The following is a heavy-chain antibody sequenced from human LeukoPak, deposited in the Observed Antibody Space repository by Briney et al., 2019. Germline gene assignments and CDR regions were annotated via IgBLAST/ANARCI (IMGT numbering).Heavy chain of an antibody. Sequence: AETLSLTCTVSGGSIRSYYWICIRQPPGEGLEGCGYIYYSGSTNYNPSLKSRVNISVDTSKHQFSLKMRSVTAADTAVYYCARGADAVYSSSRFDYWGQGTLVTVSS. J-gene: IGHJ4*02. D-gene: IGHD6-13*01. CDR2: IYYSGST. CDR3: ARGADAVYSSSRFDY. V-gene: IGHV4-59*01. CDR1: GGSIRSYY.